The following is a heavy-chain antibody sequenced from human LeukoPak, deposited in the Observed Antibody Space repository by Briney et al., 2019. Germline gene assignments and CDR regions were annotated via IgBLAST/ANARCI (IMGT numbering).Heavy chain of an antibody. Sequence: GGSLRLSCAASGFTFSNAWMSWVRQAPGKGLEWVGRIKSKTDGGTTDYAAPVKGRFTISRDDSKNTLYLQMNSLKTEDTAVYYCTTAFNRDDYGLSDSDYWGQGTLVTVSS. CDR3: TTAFNRDDYGLSDSDY. CDR1: GFTFSNAW. CDR2: IKSKTDGGTT. D-gene: IGHD4-17*01. J-gene: IGHJ4*02. V-gene: IGHV3-15*01.